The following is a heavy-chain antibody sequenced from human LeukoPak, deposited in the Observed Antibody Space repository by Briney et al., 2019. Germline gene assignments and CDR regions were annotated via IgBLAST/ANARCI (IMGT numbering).Heavy chain of an antibody. CDR2: INHSGST. CDR1: GGSLSGYY. Sequence: SETLSLTCAVYGGSLSGYYWSWIRQPPGKGLEWIGEINHSGSTNYNPPLKSRVTISVDTSKNQFSLKLSSVTAADTAVYYCARGRNRITMVRGVIIPYYFDYWGQGTLVTVSS. D-gene: IGHD3-10*01. V-gene: IGHV4-34*01. J-gene: IGHJ4*02. CDR3: ARGRNRITMVRGVIIPYYFDY.